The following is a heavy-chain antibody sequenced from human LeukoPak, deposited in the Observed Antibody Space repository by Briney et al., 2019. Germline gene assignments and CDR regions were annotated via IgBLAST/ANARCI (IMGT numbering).Heavy chain of an antibody. Sequence: PSETLSLTCTVSGASVTSYWWSWIRQPPGKGLEWIGYFYHSGSTNYNPSLKSRVTISVDTSKNQFSLKLTSVTAANTAVYFCATGYYEPFERWGQGTLVSVSS. J-gene: IGHJ4*02. V-gene: IGHV4-59*02. CDR3: ATGYYEPFER. CDR2: FYHSGST. CDR1: GASVTSYW. D-gene: IGHD3-22*01.